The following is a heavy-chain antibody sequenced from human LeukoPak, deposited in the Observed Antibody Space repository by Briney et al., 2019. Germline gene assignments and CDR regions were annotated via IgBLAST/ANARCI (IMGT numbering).Heavy chain of an antibody. CDR3: ARVAGSGPYLVFWYFDY. CDR1: GGTFSSYA. V-gene: IGHV1-69*13. D-gene: IGHD2-15*01. Sequence: ASVKVSCKASGGTFSSYAISWVRQAPGQGLEWMGGIIPIFGTANYAQKFQGRVTITADESTSTAYMELSSLRSEDTAVYYCARVAGSGPYLVFWYFDYRGQGILVTVSS. CDR2: IIPIFGTA. J-gene: IGHJ4*02.